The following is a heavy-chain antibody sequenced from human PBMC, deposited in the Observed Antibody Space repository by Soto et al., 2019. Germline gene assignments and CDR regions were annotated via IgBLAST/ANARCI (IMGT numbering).Heavy chain of an antibody. CDR2: ISAYNGNT. CDR3: ASCYVSSGYYYGGSAFDI. Sequence: GASVKVSCKASGYTFTSYGISWVRQAPGQGLEWMGWISAYNGNTNYAQKLQGRVTMTTDTSTSTAYMELRSLRSDDTAVYYCASCYVSSGYYYGGSAFDIWGKGTMVTVSS. D-gene: IGHD3-22*01. CDR1: GYTFTSYG. V-gene: IGHV1-18*01. J-gene: IGHJ3*02.